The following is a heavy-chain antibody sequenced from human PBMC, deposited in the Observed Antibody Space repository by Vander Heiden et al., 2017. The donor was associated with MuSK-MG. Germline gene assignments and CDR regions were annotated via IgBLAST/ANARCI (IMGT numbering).Heavy chain of an antibody. CDR3: ARHDASGYYWDS. V-gene: IGHV4-39*01. CDR1: GVVTHNSQFY. Sequence: QVQLQASGPVLVRPSETLFLSCPVPGVVTHNSQFYWGWVRRPPGKGLEWLGTIFSTGGGTYYSPSLQNRITLSVDTSGNQFSLRLTSVSAADTAVYFCARHDASGYYWDSWGQGTLVTVSS. D-gene: IGHD3-3*01. CDR2: IFSTGGGT. J-gene: IGHJ4*02.